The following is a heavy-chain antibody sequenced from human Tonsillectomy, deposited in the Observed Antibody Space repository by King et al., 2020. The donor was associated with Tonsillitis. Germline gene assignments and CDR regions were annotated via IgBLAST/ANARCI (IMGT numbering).Heavy chain of an antibody. CDR2: IKSKTNGGTT. CDR3: TTDLSDYARYYYYGMDV. Sequence: QLVQSGGGLVKPGGSLRLSCAASGFSFSNAWMSWVRQAPGKGLEWVGRIKSKTNGGTTDYAAPVKGRFTILRDDSKNTLYLQMNSLKTEDTAVYYCTTDLSDYARYYYYGMDVWGQGTTVTVSS. J-gene: IGHJ6*02. CDR1: GFSFSNAW. V-gene: IGHV3-15*01. D-gene: IGHD1-26*01.